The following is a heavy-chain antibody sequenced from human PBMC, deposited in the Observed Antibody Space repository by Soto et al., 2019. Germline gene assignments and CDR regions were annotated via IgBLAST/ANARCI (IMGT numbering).Heavy chain of an antibody. Sequence: SETLSFTCAVSGGSISSGGYSWSWIRQPPGKGLEWIGYIYHSGSTYYNPSLKSRVTISVDRSKNQFSLKLSSVTAADTAVYYCARGYGQEENWFDPWGQGTLVTVSS. CDR1: GGSISSGGYS. CDR3: ARGYGQEENWFDP. J-gene: IGHJ5*02. D-gene: IGHD1-1*01. V-gene: IGHV4-30-2*01. CDR2: IYHSGST.